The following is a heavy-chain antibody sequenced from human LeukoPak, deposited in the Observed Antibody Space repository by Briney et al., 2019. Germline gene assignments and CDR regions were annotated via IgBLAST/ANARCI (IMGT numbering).Heavy chain of an antibody. V-gene: IGHV3-23*01. CDR2: ISGSGGST. D-gene: IGHD1-14*01. CDR3: AKDAGPSEFDY. CDR1: GFSVSSNY. Sequence: PGGSLRLSCAASGFSVSSNYVSWVRQAPGKGLEWVSAISGSGGSTYYADSVKGRFTISRDNSKNTLYLQMNSLRAEDTAVYYCAKDAGPSEFDYWGQGTLVTVSS. J-gene: IGHJ4*02.